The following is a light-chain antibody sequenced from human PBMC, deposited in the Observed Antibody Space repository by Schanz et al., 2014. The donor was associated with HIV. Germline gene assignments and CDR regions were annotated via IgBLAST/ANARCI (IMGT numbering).Light chain of an antibody. Sequence: DIQMTQSPSTLSASVGDRVTITCRASQSIGNSLAWFQLKPGRAPKLLIYSASRLQTGVPSTFSGTGSGTEFTLTISSLQPDDFATYYCQQCDTYPYIFGQGTKLEIK. CDR3: QQCDTYPYI. CDR2: SAS. V-gene: IGKV1-5*03. CDR1: QSIGNS. J-gene: IGKJ2*01.